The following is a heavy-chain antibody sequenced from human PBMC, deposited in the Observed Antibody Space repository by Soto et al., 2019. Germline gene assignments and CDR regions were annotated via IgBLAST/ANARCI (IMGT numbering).Heavy chain of an antibody. J-gene: IGHJ5*02. D-gene: IGHD2-15*01. CDR2: VRSKHHDYAT. CDR1: DCTFSASS. Sequence: GGSLRLTCVGSDCTFSASSLHGIRQAPGSGLEWVGRVRSKHHDYATGYLPSVKGGYTISRDDSKNTAYLEMNNLRTEDTAVYYCTAMTLQFDIAGFSSDESWGRGTLVTVSS. V-gene: IGHV3-73*01. CDR3: TAMTLQFDIAGFSSDES.